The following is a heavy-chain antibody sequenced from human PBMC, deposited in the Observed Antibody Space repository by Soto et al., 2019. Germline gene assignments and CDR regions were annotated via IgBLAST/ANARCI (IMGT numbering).Heavy chain of an antibody. J-gene: IGHJ2*01. Sequence: QVQLVQSGAEVKKPGSSVKVSCKASGGTFSSYTISWVRQAPGQGLEWMGRIIPILGIANYAQKFQGRVTITADKSTSTAYMELSSLRSEDTAVYYCARVGTGDANWYFDLWGRGTLVTVSS. CDR2: IIPILGIA. D-gene: IGHD7-27*01. V-gene: IGHV1-69*02. CDR3: ARVGTGDANWYFDL. CDR1: GGTFSSYT.